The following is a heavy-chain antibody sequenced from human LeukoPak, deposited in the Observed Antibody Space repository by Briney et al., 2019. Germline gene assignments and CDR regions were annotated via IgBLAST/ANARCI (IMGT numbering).Heavy chain of an antibody. V-gene: IGHV3-23*01. J-gene: IGHJ4*02. CDR1: GFTFSSYA. D-gene: IGHD3-3*01. CDR2: VSGGGHNI. Sequence: PGGPLRLSCVASGFTFSSYAMSGVGQAPAKGRDWVSVVSGGGHNIYYAASVKGRFTMSSDNSTNTVYLQMNSLRAADTAVYYCAKDRSSWYYPFDSWGPGTLVTVSS. CDR3: AKDRSSWYYPFDS.